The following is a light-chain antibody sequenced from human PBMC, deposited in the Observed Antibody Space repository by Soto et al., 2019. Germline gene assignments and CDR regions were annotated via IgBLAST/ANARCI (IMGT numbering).Light chain of an antibody. J-gene: IGKJ1*01. CDR2: AAS. V-gene: IGKV1-8*01. CDR1: QGISSY. Sequence: IPMNQSPFSFSASTGAQVTLTGMASQGISSYLAWYQQKPGKAPKLLIYAASTLQSGVPSRFSGSGSGTKFTLTIASLQPDDFATYNCQQYETFSGTFGPGTKVDI. CDR3: QQYETFSGT.